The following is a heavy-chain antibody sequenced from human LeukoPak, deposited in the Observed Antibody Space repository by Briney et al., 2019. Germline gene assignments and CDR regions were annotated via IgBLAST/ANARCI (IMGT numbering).Heavy chain of an antibody. V-gene: IGHV3-66*01. J-gene: IGHJ4*02. CDR1: GFTVSSRY. Sequence: GWSLRLSCAASGFTVSSRYMSWVRQAPGKGLEWVSAIDSGGHTYYADSVKGRFTISRDNSKNKLHLQINSLRAEDTAVYYCARDLVGSSGWWDFDSWGQGTLVTVSS. D-gene: IGHD6-19*01. CDR2: IDSGGHT. CDR3: ARDLVGSSGWWDFDS.